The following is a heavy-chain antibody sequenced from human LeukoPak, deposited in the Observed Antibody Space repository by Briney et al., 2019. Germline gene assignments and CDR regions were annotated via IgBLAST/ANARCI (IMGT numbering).Heavy chain of an antibody. J-gene: IGHJ4*02. CDR2: INHSGNT. V-gene: IGHV4-34*01. Sequence: SGTLSLTCAVYGGSFSDYYWTWVRQPPGKGLEWIGEINHSGNTKYNPSLKSRVTISVDTSKNQFSLKLSSVTAADTAVYYCARCGGYVYLDDYWGQGTLVTVSS. CDR3: ARCGGYVYLDDY. D-gene: IGHD5-12*01. CDR1: GGSFSDYY.